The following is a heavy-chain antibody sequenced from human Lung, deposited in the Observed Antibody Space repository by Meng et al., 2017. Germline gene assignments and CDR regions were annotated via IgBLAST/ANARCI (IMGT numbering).Heavy chain of an antibody. Sequence: EGQLVESGGGLVPPGGSLRLSWAASGFTFTDHWMHWVRQGPGKGLVWVSRINRDGTKPTYADSVKGRFTISRDNAKNTLYLQMNNLRAEDTAFYYCTNDRLNHWGQGALVTVSS. CDR2: INRDGTKP. V-gene: IGHV3-74*01. CDR1: GFTFTDHW. D-gene: IGHD1-1*01. J-gene: IGHJ1*01. CDR3: TNDRLNH.